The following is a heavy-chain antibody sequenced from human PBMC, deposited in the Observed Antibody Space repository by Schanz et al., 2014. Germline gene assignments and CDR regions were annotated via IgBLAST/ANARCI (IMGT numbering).Heavy chain of an antibody. CDR1: GYILTNYY. V-gene: IGHV1-46*01. Sequence: QVQLVQSGAEVKKPGASVKISCKASGYILTNYYMHWVRQAPGQGLEWMAIMNPSGSSTTYEQKFQGRLTMTRDTSTSTVYMEMSSLRSEDTAVYYCAREVEGFDIWGQGTMVTVSS. J-gene: IGHJ3*02. CDR2: MNPSGSST. CDR3: AREVEGFDI.